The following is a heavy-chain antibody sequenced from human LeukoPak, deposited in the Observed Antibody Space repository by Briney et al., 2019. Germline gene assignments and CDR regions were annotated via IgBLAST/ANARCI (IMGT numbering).Heavy chain of an antibody. CDR1: GFTFSSYA. CDR2: ISGSGGST. D-gene: IGHD5-12*01. CDR3: AKGAISGYGGYFFDY. V-gene: IGHV3-23*01. Sequence: GWSLRLSCAASGFTFSSYAMSWVRQAPGKGLEWVSAISGSGGSTYYADSVKGRFTISRDNSKNTLFLQMNSLRAEDTAVYYCAKGAISGYGGYFFDYWGQGTLVTVSS. J-gene: IGHJ4*02.